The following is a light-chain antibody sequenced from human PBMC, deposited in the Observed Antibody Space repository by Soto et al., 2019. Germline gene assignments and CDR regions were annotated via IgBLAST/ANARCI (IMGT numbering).Light chain of an antibody. CDR1: QSVSSSY. Sequence: EIVLTQSPGTLSLSPGERATLSCRASQSVSSSYLACYQQTPGQAPSLLVYDTSYRTTGVPDRFSGSGSGTDSTLTISRLEPEDSAVYYCQQYDSSPWTFGQGTKVEIK. J-gene: IGKJ1*01. CDR2: DTS. CDR3: QQYDSSPWT. V-gene: IGKV3-20*01.